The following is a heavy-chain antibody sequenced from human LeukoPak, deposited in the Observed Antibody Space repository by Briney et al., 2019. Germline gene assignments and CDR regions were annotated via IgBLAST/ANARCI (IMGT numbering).Heavy chain of an antibody. V-gene: IGHV3-74*01. Sequence: GGSLRLSCAASGFTFSDYYMSWIRQAPGKGLVWVSGINHDGTGTYYADSVKGRFTISRDNAKNTVYLQMNSLSAEDTAVYYCASVFESWGQGFLVTVSS. CDR2: INHDGTGT. CDR1: GFTFSDYY. CDR3: ASVFES. J-gene: IGHJ4*02.